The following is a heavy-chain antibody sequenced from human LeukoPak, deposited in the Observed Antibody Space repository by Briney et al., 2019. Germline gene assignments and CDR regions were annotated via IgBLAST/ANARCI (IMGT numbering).Heavy chain of an antibody. Sequence: GGSLRLSCAASGFTFSDYYMSWIRQAPGKGLEWVSYISSSGSTIYYADSVKGRFTISRDNAKNSLYLQMNSLRAEDTAVYYCAKNRVKGYPWLTLFDYWGQGTLVTVSS. CDR2: ISSSGSTI. D-gene: IGHD6-19*01. CDR1: GFTFSDYY. CDR3: AKNRVKGYPWLTLFDY. J-gene: IGHJ4*02. V-gene: IGHV3-11*01.